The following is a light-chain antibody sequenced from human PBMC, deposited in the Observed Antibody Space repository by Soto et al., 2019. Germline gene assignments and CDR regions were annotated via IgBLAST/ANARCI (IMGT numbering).Light chain of an antibody. CDR3: TSYTTSSTYV. CDR2: DVS. V-gene: IGLV2-14*03. J-gene: IGLJ1*01. CDR1: SSDVDAYNF. Sequence: QSVLTQPASVSGSPGQSIAISCTGTSSDVDAYNFVSWYQHHPGKAPKLMIFDVSNRPSGVSNRFSGSKSGNTASLTISGLQAEDEADYYCTSYTTSSTYVFGTR.